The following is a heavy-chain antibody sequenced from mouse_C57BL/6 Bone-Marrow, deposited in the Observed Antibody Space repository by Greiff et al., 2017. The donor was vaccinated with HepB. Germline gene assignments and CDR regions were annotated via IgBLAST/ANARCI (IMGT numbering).Heavy chain of an antibody. D-gene: IGHD1-1*01. J-gene: IGHJ1*03. CDR3: ARDYGSSYDWYFDV. Sequence: QVQLQQSGAELVRPGTSVKVSCKASGYAFTNYLIEWVKQRPGQGLEWIGNINPSNGGTNYNEKFKSKATLTVDKSSSTAYMQLSSLTSEDSAVYYCARDYGSSYDWYFDVWGTGTTVTVSS. CDR2: INPSNGGT. V-gene: IGHV1-54*01. CDR1: GYAFTNYL.